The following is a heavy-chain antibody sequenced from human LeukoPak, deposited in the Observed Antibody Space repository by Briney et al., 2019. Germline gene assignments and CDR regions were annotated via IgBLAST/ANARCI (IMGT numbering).Heavy chain of an antibody. V-gene: IGHV4-61*02. J-gene: IGHJ6*04. D-gene: IGHD3-16*01. CDR1: GGSISSGSYY. CDR2: IYTSGST. Sequence: MPSEALSLTCTVSGGSISSGSYYWSWIRQPAGKGLERIGRIYTSGSTNYNSSLKSRATISEDTSKNQFSLKLSSATTADTAVYHCDRAGRKESCAGIMTSLVEDGDVWGKGTLVTVSS. CDR3: DRAGRKESCAGIMTSLVEDGDV.